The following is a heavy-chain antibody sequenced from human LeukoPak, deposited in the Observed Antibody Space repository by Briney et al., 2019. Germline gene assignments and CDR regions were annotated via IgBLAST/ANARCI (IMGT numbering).Heavy chain of an antibody. J-gene: IGHJ5*02. Sequence: ASVTVSFKASGYTFNTYGITWVRQAHGHGLEWMGWFSSYNGNTSYAAKVQGRITMTKDTSASTAYLELRSLRSDDTAVYYCARIACSSSSCTYSGRRRVRGGSLDPWGQGTLVTVS. CDR2: FSSYNGNT. CDR1: GYTFNTYG. CDR3: ARIACSSSSCTYSGRRRVRGGSLDP. V-gene: IGHV1-18*01. D-gene: IGHD2-2*01.